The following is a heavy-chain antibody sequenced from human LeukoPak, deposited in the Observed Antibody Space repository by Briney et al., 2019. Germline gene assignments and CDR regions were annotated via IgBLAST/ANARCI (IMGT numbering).Heavy chain of an antibody. D-gene: IGHD1-14*01. J-gene: IGHJ4*02. CDR3: IRGGGTRDYYYYFDY. Sequence: GGSLRLSCAASGFTFSNYWMHWVRQTPGKGLVWVSGINNDGRSASYADSVKGRFTISRDNAKNTVFLQMNSLRAEETAVYYCIRGGGTRDYYYYFDYWGEGALVTVSS. CDR2: INNDGRSA. CDR1: GFTFSNYW. V-gene: IGHV3-74*01.